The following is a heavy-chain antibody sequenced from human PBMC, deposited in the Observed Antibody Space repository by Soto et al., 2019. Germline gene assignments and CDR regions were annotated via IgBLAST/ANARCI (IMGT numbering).Heavy chain of an antibody. CDR1: GFTFSSYT. Sequence: GGSLRLSCAASGFTFSSYTMNWVRQAPGKVLEWLSYIRISGSATYNTGSVKGRFTISRDNAKNSLYLQMNSLTDEDTAVYYCVRDRRYAFDIWGQGAMVTVSS. J-gene: IGHJ3*02. D-gene: IGHD3-3*01. CDR2: IRISGSAT. V-gene: IGHV3-48*02. CDR3: VRDRRYAFDI.